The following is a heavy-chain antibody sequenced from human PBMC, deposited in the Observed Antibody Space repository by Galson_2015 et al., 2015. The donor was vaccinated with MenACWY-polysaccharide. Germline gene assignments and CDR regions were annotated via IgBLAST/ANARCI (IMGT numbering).Heavy chain of an antibody. CDR2: IYYNGRS. D-gene: IGHD4-17*01. V-gene: IGHV4-31*11. CDR1: GASISSGSHY. CDR3: AGIPATETSYGWFDP. Sequence: LSLTCAVSGASISSGSHYWSWFRQYPGENLEWIAYIYYNGRSNYNPSLRSRVSISMDMSKNQFSLNLGSVTAADTAVYFCAGIPATETSYGWFDPWGQGTLVTVSS. J-gene: IGHJ5*02.